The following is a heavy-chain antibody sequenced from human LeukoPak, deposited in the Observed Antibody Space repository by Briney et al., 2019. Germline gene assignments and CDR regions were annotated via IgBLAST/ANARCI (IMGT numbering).Heavy chain of an antibody. Sequence: GGSLRLSCAASGFTFSNYAMSWVRQAPGKGLEWVSGISGSGGDTYYADSVKGRFTISRDNSKNTLYLQMNSLRAEDTAIYYCATGMSVPVASFAFDIWGQGTVVTVSS. J-gene: IGHJ3*02. CDR1: GFTFSNYA. CDR3: ATGMSVPVASFAFDI. V-gene: IGHV3-23*01. D-gene: IGHD2-2*01. CDR2: ISGSGGDT.